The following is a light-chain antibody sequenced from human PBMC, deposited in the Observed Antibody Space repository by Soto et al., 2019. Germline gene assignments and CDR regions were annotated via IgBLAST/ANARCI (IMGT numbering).Light chain of an antibody. CDR1: SSDVGGYNY. V-gene: IGLV2-14*03. CDR3: ISFTSRHIYV. CDR2: DVT. J-gene: IGLJ1*01. Sequence: ALTQPASVSVSPGQSITISCTGTSSDVGGYNYVSWYQQHPGRAPKLIIYDVTNRPSGISNRFSGSKSGNTASLTISGLRTEDEADYYCISFTSRHIYVFGTGTKVTVL.